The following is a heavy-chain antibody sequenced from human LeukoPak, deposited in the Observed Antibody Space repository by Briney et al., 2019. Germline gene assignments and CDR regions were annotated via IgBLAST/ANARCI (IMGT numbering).Heavy chain of an antibody. CDR2: ISTYNGNT. V-gene: IGHV1-18*01. Sequence: APVKVSCKASGYTFISYGISWVRQAPGQGLEWMGWISTYNGNTNYAEKLQGRVTMTTDTSTSTAYMELRSLRSDDTAVYYCARDQKEHSSWYYYFDSWGQGTLVTVSS. J-gene: IGHJ4*02. D-gene: IGHD6-13*01. CDR1: GYTFISYG. CDR3: ARDQKEHSSWYYYFDS.